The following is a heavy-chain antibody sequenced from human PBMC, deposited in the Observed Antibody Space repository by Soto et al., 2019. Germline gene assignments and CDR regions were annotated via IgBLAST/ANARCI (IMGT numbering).Heavy chain of an antibody. J-gene: IGHJ6*03. CDR1: GFTFSSYA. CDR2: ISGSGGST. CDR3: AKGWSYGDYYYYYMDV. Sequence: GSLRLSCAASGFTFSSYAMSWVRQAPGKGLEWVSAISGSGGSTYYADSVKGRFTISRDNSKNTLYLQMNSLRAEDTAVYYCAKGWSYGDYYYYYMDVWGKGTTVTVSS. V-gene: IGHV3-23*01. D-gene: IGHD4-17*01.